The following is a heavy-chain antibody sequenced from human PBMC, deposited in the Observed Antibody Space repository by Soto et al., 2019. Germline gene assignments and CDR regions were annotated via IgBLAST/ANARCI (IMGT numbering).Heavy chain of an antibody. D-gene: IGHD6-13*01. Sequence: PSATLSLTCTVSGGSISSYYWSWIRQPPGKGLEWIAYIYYSGSSNSNPSLKSRVTISVDTSKNQFSLKLSSVTAADTAVYYCARGRGYSSSWYGLRWFDPWGQGTLVTVSS. J-gene: IGHJ5*02. CDR3: ARGRGYSSSWYGLRWFDP. CDR1: GGSISSYY. V-gene: IGHV4-59*12. CDR2: IYYSGSS.